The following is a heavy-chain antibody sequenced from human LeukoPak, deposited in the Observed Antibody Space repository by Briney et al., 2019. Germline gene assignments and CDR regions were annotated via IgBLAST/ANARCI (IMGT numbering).Heavy chain of an antibody. J-gene: IGHJ5*02. CDR1: GGAIIPFY. CDR3: AKDYYDSSEGWVDP. CDR2: IYSSGST. V-gene: IGHV4-4*07. D-gene: IGHD3-22*01. Sequence: SETLSLTCSVSGGAIIPFYWYWIRQPAGKGLEWIGRIYSSGSTKYNPSLKSRVTMSVDTSKNQFSLKLSSVTAADTAVYYCAKDYYDSSEGWVDPWGQGTLVTVSS.